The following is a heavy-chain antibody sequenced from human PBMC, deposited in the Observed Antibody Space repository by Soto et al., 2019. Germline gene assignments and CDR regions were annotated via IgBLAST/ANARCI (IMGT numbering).Heavy chain of an antibody. V-gene: IGHV3-33*01. D-gene: IGHD6-19*01. CDR2: IWYDGSNK. J-gene: IGHJ4*02. CDR3: ASYHSGWYNLDY. Sequence: PGGSLRLSCAASGFTFSSYGMHWVRQAPGKGLEWVAVIWYDGSNKYYADSVKGRFTISRDNSKNTLYLQMNSLGAEDTAVYYCASYHSGWYNLDYWGQGTLVTVSS. CDR1: GFTFSSYG.